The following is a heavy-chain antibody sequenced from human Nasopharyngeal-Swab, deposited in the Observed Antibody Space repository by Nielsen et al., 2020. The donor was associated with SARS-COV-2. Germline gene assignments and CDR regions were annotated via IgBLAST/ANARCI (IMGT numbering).Heavy chain of an antibody. CDR1: GGSIRNYY. V-gene: IGHV4-59*12. CDR2: IFNSGSP. D-gene: IGHD3-3*01. Sequence: GSLRLSCTVSGGSIRNYYWSWIRQPPGKGLEWIGYIFNSGSPRYNPSLKSRVTMSVDTSKNQFSLKLSSVTAADTAVYYCARDGADFWSGMGFDYWGQGTLVTVSS. CDR3: ARDGADFWSGMGFDY. J-gene: IGHJ4*02.